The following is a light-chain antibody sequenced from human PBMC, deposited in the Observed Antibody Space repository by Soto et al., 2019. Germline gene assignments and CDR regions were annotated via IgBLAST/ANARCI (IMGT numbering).Light chain of an antibody. CDR1: SSNIGNNF. J-gene: IGLJ2*01. CDR3: ASWDDSLSVV. V-gene: IGLV1-47*01. CDR2: RNT. Sequence: QSVLTQPPSVSGTPGQGVTISCSGSSSNIGNNFVHWYQQLPGSAPRLLIYRNTQRPAGAPDRFSGSKSGTSASLAISGLRSEDEAHYYCASWDDSLSVVFGGGTKLIVL.